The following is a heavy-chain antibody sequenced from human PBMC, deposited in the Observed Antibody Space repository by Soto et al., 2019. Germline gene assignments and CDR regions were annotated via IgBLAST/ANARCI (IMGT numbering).Heavy chain of an antibody. Sequence: SVKVSCKASGGTFSSYPSSWGRQATGQGLEWMGGIIPIFGTANYAQKFQGRVTITADESTSTAYMELSSLRSEDTAVYYCARAGAGHNYYYYGMDVWGQGTTVTVSS. CDR2: IIPIFGTA. D-gene: IGHD6-19*01. CDR3: ARAGAGHNYYYYGMDV. J-gene: IGHJ6*02. CDR1: GGTFSSYP. V-gene: IGHV1-69*01.